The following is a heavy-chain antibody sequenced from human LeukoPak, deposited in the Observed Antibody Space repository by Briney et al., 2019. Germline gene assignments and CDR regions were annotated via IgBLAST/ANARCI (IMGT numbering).Heavy chain of an antibody. CDR1: GFTFDDYA. D-gene: IGHD5-12*01. CDR3: AKDISGYDAHFDY. CDR2: ISWNSGSI. Sequence: SLRLSCAASGFTFDDYAMHWVRQAPGKGLEWVSGISWNSGSIGYADSVKGRFTISRDNAKNSLYLQMNSLRAEDTALYYCAKDISGYDAHFDYWGQGTLVTVSS. J-gene: IGHJ4*02. V-gene: IGHV3-9*01.